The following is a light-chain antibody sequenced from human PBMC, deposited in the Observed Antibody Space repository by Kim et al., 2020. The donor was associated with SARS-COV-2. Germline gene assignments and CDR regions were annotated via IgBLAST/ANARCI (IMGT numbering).Light chain of an antibody. V-gene: IGLV3-19*01. Sequence: SSELTQDPAVSVALGQTVRITCQGDSLRKYYATWYQQKPGQAPVLLISGKNNRPSGIPDRFSGSSSGNTASLTIAGAQAEDEADYYCKSRDSRRGKVVFGGGTQLTVL. CDR2: GKN. CDR3: KSRDSRRGKVV. CDR1: SLRKYY. J-gene: IGLJ2*01.